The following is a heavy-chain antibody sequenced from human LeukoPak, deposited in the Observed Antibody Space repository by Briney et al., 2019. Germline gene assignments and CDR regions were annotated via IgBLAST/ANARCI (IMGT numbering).Heavy chain of an antibody. J-gene: IGHJ4*02. D-gene: IGHD6-13*01. CDR2: ISYSGST. CDR1: GGSISSGDYY. CDR3: ARGRTGAAGFFDY. V-gene: IGHV4-61*08. Sequence: SETLSLTCTVSGGSISSGDYYWSWIRQPPGKGLEWIGYISYSGSTKYNPSLKSRVTISVDTSKNQFSLKLDSVTAADTAVYYCARGRTGAAGFFDYWGQGALVTVSS.